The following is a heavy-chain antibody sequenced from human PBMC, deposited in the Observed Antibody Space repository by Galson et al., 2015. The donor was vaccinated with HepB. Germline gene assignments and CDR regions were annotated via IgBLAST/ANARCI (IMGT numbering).Heavy chain of an antibody. CDR2: IIPIFGTA. V-gene: IGHV1-69*13. CDR3: AREGMTSLVYAPPVYYGMDV. J-gene: IGHJ6*02. D-gene: IGHD2-8*01. Sequence: SVKVSCKASGGTFSSYAISWVRQAPGQGLEWMGGIIPIFGTANYAQKFQGRVTITADESTSTAYMELSSLRSEDTAVYYCAREGMTSLVYAPPVYYGMDVWGQGTTVTVSS. CDR1: GGTFSSYA.